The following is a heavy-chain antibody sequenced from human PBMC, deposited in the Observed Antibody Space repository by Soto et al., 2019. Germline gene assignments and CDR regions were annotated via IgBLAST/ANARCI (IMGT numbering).Heavy chain of an antibody. CDR1: GGSVTSDIYY. J-gene: IGHJ3*02. CDR3: ARIRYSSGWFDAFDI. D-gene: IGHD6-19*01. CDR2: VYYSGST. V-gene: IGHV4-61*01. Sequence: QVRLQESGPGLVKPSETLSLTCTVSGGSVTSDIYYWSWIRQPPGRGLEWIGYVYYSGSTNYNPSLKSRVPISVDTSKHQFPLNLSSVTAADTAVYYCARIRYSSGWFDAFDIWGQGTMVTVSS.